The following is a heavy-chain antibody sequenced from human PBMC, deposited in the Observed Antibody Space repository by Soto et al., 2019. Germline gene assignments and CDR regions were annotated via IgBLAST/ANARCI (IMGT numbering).Heavy chain of an antibody. CDR1: GFTFSSYA. Sequence: QVQLVESGGGVVQPGRSLRLSCAASGFTFSSYAMHWVRQAQGKGLEWVAVITYDGSNKYYADSVKGRFTISRDNSKNTLYLQMNSLRADDTAVYYCARSRTRGYSYGYDAFDIWGQGTMVTVSS. CDR2: ITYDGSNK. V-gene: IGHV3-30-3*01. D-gene: IGHD5-18*01. J-gene: IGHJ3*02. CDR3: ARSRTRGYSYGYDAFDI.